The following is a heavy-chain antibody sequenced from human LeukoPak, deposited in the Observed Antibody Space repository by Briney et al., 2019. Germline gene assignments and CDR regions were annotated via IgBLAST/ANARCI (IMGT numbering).Heavy chain of an antibody. V-gene: IGHV3-48*03. J-gene: IGHJ4*02. Sequence: GGSLRLSCAASGFTFSSYEMNWVRQATGKGLEWVSYISSSGSTIYYADSVKGRFTISRDNAKNSLYLQMNSLRAEDTAVYYCARADSKYQLLWGHFDYWGQGTLVTVSS. CDR1: GFTFSSYE. CDR3: ARADSKYQLLWGHFDY. CDR2: ISSSGSTI. D-gene: IGHD2-2*01.